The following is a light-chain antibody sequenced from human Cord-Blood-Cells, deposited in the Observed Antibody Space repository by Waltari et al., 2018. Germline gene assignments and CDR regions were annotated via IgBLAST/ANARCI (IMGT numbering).Light chain of an antibody. CDR2: AAS. CDR1: QGISSY. V-gene: IGKV1-8*01. Sequence: RVTITCRASQGISSYLAWYQQKPGKAPKLLIYAASTLQSGVPSRFSGSGSGTDFTLTISCLQSEDFATYYCQQYYSYPTFGQGTKVEIK. J-gene: IGKJ1*01. CDR3: QQYYSYPT.